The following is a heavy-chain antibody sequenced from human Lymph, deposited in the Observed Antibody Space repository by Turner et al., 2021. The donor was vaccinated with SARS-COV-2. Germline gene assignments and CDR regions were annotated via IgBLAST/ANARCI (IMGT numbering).Heavy chain of an antibody. CDR3: ARGGVDTAMVRYYYYGMDV. V-gene: IGHV4-34*01. CDR1: GGSFSGYY. Sequence: QVQLQQWGAGLLKPSETLSLTCAVYGGSFSGYYWSWTRQPPGKGLEWIGEINHSGSTNYNPSLKSRVTISVDTSKNQFSLKLSSVTAADTAVYYCARGGVDTAMVRYYYYGMDVWGQGTTVTVSS. D-gene: IGHD5-18*01. CDR2: INHSGST. J-gene: IGHJ6*02.